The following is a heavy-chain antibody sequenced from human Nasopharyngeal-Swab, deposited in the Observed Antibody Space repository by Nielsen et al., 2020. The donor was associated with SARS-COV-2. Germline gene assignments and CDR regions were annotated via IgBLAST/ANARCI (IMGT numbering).Heavy chain of an antibody. V-gene: IGHV7-4-1*02. CDR2: INTNTGNP. Sequence: ASVKVSCKVSGYTLTELSMHWVRQAPGQGLEWMGWINTNTGNPTYAQGFTGRFVFSLDTSVSTAYLQISSLKAEDTAVYYCARDQQLPPPLYYYYYMDVWGKGTTVTVSS. CDR3: ARDQQLPPPLYYYYYMDV. J-gene: IGHJ6*03. CDR1: GYTLTELS. D-gene: IGHD6-13*01.